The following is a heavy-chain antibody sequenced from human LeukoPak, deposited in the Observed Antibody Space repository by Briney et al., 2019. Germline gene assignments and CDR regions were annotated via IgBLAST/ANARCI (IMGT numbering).Heavy chain of an antibody. J-gene: IGHJ4*02. CDR2: IYYSGST. CDR1: GGSISSYY. D-gene: IGHD3-22*01. Sequence: SETLSLTCTASGGSISSYYWSWIRQPPGKGLEWIGYIYYSGSTNYNPSLKSRVTISVDTSKNQFSLMLSSVTAADTAVYYCARGRPPYYYDSSGYYSIFDYWGQGTLVTVSS. V-gene: IGHV4-59*12. CDR3: ARGRPPYYYDSSGYYSIFDY.